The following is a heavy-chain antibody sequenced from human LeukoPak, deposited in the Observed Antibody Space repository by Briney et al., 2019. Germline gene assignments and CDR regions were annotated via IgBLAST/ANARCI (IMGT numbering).Heavy chain of an antibody. Sequence: GGSLRLSCAASGFTFSSYWMSWVRQAPGKGLEWVANIKQDGSEKYYVDSVKGRFTVSRDNVKNSLYLHMNSLRAEDTAVYYCARDADLGTTITGAFDIWGQGTMVTVSS. J-gene: IGHJ3*02. CDR3: ARDADLGTTITGAFDI. V-gene: IGHV3-7*01. CDR1: GFTFSSYW. D-gene: IGHD5-24*01. CDR2: IKQDGSEK.